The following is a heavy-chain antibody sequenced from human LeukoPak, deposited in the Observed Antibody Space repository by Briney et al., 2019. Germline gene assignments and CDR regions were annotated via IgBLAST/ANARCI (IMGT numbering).Heavy chain of an antibody. CDR3: ARATPFVAEVY. V-gene: IGHV4-59*01. Sequence: PSETLSLTCTVSGGSISSYYWSWIRQPPGKGLEWIGYIYYSGSTNYNPSLKSRVTISVDTSKNQFSLKLSSVTAADTAVYYCARATPFVAEVYWGQGTLVTVSS. J-gene: IGHJ4*02. D-gene: IGHD6-19*01. CDR1: GGSISSYY. CDR2: IYYSGST.